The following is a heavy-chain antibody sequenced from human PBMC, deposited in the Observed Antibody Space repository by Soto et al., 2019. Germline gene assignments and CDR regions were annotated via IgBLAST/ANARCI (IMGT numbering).Heavy chain of an antibody. D-gene: IGHD2-2*01. CDR1: GFTFSSYW. CDR3: ARDLGYCSSTSCYLLSYYYYYGMDV. J-gene: IGHJ6*02. V-gene: IGHV3-74*01. CDR2: INSDGSST. Sequence: LRLSCAASGFTFSSYWMHWVRQAPGKGLVWVSRINSDGSSTSYADSVKGRFTISRDNAKNTLYLQMNSLRAEDTAVYYCARDLGYCSSTSCYLLSYYYYYGMDVWGQGTTVTVSS.